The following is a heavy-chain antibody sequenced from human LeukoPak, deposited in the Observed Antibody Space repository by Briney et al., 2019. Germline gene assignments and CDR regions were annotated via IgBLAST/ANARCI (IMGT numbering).Heavy chain of an antibody. CDR2: IWKDEIKK. CDR3: AREPSYYDILTGLYYYYGMDV. Sequence: GGPRSPSWPAPGSTSITNAFPWFRKPPAKGLKWVEVIWKDEIKKYYADSVKGRFTISRDNSKNTLYLQMNSLRAEDTAVYYCAREPSYYDILTGLYYYYGMDVWGQGTTVTVSS. V-gene: IGHV3-33*01. J-gene: IGHJ6*02. D-gene: IGHD3-9*01. CDR1: GSTSITNA.